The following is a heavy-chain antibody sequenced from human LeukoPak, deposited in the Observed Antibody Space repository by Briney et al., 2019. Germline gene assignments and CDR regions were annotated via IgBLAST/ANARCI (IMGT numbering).Heavy chain of an antibody. D-gene: IGHD2/OR15-2a*01. CDR1: GDSISIGSYY. J-gene: IGHJ4*02. Sequence: SETLSLTCNVSGDSISIGSYYWGWIRQPPGKGLEWIGYIYYSGSTNYLPSLKSRVTISVDTSKNQFSLKLSSVTAADTAVYYCARVIDRREYYFDYWGQGTLVTVSS. V-gene: IGHV4-61*01. CDR3: ARVIDRREYYFDY. CDR2: IYYSGST.